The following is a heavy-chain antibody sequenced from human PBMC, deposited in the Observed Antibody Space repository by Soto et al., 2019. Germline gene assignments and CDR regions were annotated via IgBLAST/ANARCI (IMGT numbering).Heavy chain of an antibody. J-gene: IGHJ5*02. V-gene: IGHV3-23*04. CDR3: EKARCYTTDCYVPDA. CDR1: GFTFTTYT. CDR2: ISNTGGGP. D-gene: IGHD2-2*02. Sequence: EVHLVESGGGLVQPGGSLRLSCAASGFTFTTYTMSWVRQAPGKGLEWVGAISNTGGGPSYADSVQGRFIISRDHTRSTLYLQMNGLRAEDTAMYYCEKARCYTTDCYVPDAWGQGTQVIVSS.